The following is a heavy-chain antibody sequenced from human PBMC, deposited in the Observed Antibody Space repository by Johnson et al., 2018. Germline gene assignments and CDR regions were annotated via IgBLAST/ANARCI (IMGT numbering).Heavy chain of an antibody. Sequence: VQLQESGGGLVQPGGSLRLSCAASGFTFSSYWMHWVRQAPGKGLVWVSSIRSSSSYIYYADSVKGRFTISRDNAKYSLYLQMNSLRAEDMAVYYCARDVIAVAGFPDACDIWGRGTMVTVSS. CDR1: GFTFSSYW. V-gene: IGHV3-21*01. CDR3: ARDVIAVAGFPDACDI. J-gene: IGHJ3*02. D-gene: IGHD6-19*01. CDR2: IRSSSSYI.